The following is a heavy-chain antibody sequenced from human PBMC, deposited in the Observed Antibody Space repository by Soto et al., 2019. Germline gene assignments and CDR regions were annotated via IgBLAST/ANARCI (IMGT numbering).Heavy chain of an antibody. V-gene: IGHV4-39*01. D-gene: IGHD3-10*01. J-gene: IGHJ6*02. CDR3: ARRHSKVRNYYYYYGMDV. CDR2: IYYSGST. CDR1: GGSISSSSYY. Sequence: PSETLSLTCTVSGGSISSSSYYWGWIRQPPGKGLEWIGSIYYSGSTYYNPSLKSRVTISVDTSKNQFSLKLSSVTAADTAVYYCARRHSKVRNYYYYYGMDVWGQGTTVTVSS.